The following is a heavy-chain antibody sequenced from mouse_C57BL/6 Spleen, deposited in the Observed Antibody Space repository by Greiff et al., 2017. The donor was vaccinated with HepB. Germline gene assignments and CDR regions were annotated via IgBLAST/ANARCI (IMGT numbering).Heavy chain of an antibody. V-gene: IGHV1-5*01. D-gene: IGHD1-1*01. CDR2: IYPGNSDT. CDR3: TREAVTTVVARDYFDY. CDR1: GYTFTSYW. Sequence: VQLQQSGTVLARPGASVKMSCKTSGYTFTSYWMHWVKQRPGQGLEWIGTIYPGNSDTSYNQKFKGKAKLTAVTSASTAYMELSSLTNEDSAVYYCTREAVTTVVARDYFDYWGQGTTLTVSS. J-gene: IGHJ2*01.